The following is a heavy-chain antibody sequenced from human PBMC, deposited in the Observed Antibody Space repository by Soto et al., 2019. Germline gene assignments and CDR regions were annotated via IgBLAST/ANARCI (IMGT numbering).Heavy chain of an antibody. D-gene: IGHD2-2*01. CDR2: IIPIFGTA. CDR3: ARDRDVVVPAATAFYYYGMDV. CDR1: GGTFSSYA. J-gene: IGHJ6*02. Sequence: SVKVSCKASGGTFSSYAISWVRQAPGQGLEWMGGIIPIFGTANYAQKFQGRVTITADESASTAYMELSSLRSEDTAVYYCARDRDVVVPAATAFYYYGMDVWGQGTTVTVS. V-gene: IGHV1-69*13.